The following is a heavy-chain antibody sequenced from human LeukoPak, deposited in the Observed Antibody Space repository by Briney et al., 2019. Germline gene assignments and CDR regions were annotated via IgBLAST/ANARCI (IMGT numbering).Heavy chain of an antibody. Sequence: GGSLRLSCAASGFTSSSYGMHWVRQAPGKGLEWVAVISYDGSNKYYADSVKGRFTISRDNSKNTLYLQMNSLRAEDTAVYYCAKLLVWELLDDAFDIWGQGTMVTVSS. J-gene: IGHJ3*02. D-gene: IGHD1-26*01. CDR2: ISYDGSNK. V-gene: IGHV3-30*18. CDR3: AKLLVWELLDDAFDI. CDR1: GFTSSSYG.